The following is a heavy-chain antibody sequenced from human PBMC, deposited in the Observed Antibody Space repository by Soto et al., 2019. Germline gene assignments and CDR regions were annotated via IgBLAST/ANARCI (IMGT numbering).Heavy chain of an antibody. J-gene: IGHJ4*02. V-gene: IGHV4-30-2*05. CDR1: GGSISSGGYS. D-gene: IGHD3-3*01. CDR3: ARSDFWSGYYTDY. Sequence: PSETLSITCAVSGGSISSGGYSWSWIRQPPGKGLEWIGYIYHSGSTYYNPSLKSRVTISVDTSKNQFSLKLSSVTAADTAVYYCARSDFWSGYYTDYWGQGTLVTVSS. CDR2: IYHSGST.